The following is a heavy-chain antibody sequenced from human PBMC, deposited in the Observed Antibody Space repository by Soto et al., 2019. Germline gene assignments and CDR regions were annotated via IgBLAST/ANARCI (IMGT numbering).Heavy chain of an antibody. D-gene: IGHD4-17*01. CDR2: ISYDGSNK. Sequence: QVQLVESGGGVVQPGRSLRLSCTASGFTFSSYAMHWVRQAPGKGLEWVAVISYDGSNKYYADSVKGRFTISRDTSKNTLDLQMNSLRAEDTAVYYCARDGSRGTTVTTGYYYGVDVWGQGTTVTVSS. J-gene: IGHJ6*02. CDR1: GFTFSSYA. V-gene: IGHV3-30-3*01. CDR3: ARDGSRGTTVTTGYYYGVDV.